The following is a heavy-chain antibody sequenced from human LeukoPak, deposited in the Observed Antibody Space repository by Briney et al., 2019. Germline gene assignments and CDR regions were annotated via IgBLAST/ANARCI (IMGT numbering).Heavy chain of an antibody. J-gene: IGHJ4*02. D-gene: IGHD6-19*01. CDR1: GFTFSTYG. CDR2: IKQDGSEK. CDR3: ARDSQWLGLRDY. Sequence: GGSLRLSCAASGFTFSTYGMHWVRQAPGKGLEWVANIKQDGSEKYYVDSVKGRFTISRDNAKNSLYLQMNSLRAEDTAVYYCARDSQWLGLRDYWGQGTLVTVSS. V-gene: IGHV3-7*01.